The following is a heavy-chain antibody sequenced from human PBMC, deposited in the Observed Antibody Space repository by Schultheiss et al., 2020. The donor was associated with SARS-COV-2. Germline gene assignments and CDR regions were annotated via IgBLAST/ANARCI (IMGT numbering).Heavy chain of an antibody. D-gene: IGHD4-23*01. CDR2: INPSSGST. CDR1: GGTFSSYA. V-gene: IGHV1-46*01. Sequence: ASVKVSCKASGGTFSSYAISWVRQAPGQGLEWMGIINPSSGSTTYAQKFQGRVTMTRDTSISTAYMELSRLRSDDTAVYYCARDKGGGIYGGKGPSFDYWGQGTLVTVSS. J-gene: IGHJ4*02. CDR3: ARDKGGGIYGGKGPSFDY.